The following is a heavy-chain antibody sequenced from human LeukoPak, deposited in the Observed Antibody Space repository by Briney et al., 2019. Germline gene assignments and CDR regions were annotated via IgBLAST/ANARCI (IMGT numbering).Heavy chain of an antibody. CDR2: ISSSGSRI. D-gene: IGHD6-19*01. V-gene: IGHV3-48*03. CDR3: ASPAGVNPILGYTNGWYFRT. J-gene: IGHJ5*02. Sequence: QPGGSLRLSCAASGFTFSSYEMNWVRQAPGKGLEWVSYISSSGSRIYFAYSVKGRSTISRDNTKNSLYLQMNSLRAEDTAVYYCASPAGVNPILGYTNGWYFRTWGQGTLVTVSS. CDR1: GFTFSSYE.